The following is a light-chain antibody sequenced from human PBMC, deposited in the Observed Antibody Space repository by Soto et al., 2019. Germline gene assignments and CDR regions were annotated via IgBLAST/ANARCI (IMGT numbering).Light chain of an antibody. CDR3: QHYNNKRPQLT. V-gene: IGKV3-15*01. CDR1: QSLSSN. J-gene: IGKJ4*01. CDR2: NTS. Sequence: EIVMTQSPATLSVSPGERATLSCRASQSLSSNVAWYQQKPGQAPRLVIHNTSTRPTGIPARFSGSGSGTEFTLTISSLQSEDFAVYYCQHYNNKRPQLTFGGGTKVDIK.